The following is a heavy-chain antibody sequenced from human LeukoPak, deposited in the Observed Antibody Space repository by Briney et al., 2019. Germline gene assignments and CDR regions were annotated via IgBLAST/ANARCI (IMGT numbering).Heavy chain of an antibody. V-gene: IGHV3-66*01. Sequence: GGSLRLSCAASGFTVSSNYMSWVRQAPGKGLEWVSVIYSGGSTYYADSVKGRFTISRDNSKNTLYLQMNSLRAEDTAVYYCARSPTPPYYYGMDVWGQGTAVTVSS. CDR2: IYSGGST. J-gene: IGHJ6*02. D-gene: IGHD4-23*01. CDR3: ARSPTPPYYYGMDV. CDR1: GFTVSSNY.